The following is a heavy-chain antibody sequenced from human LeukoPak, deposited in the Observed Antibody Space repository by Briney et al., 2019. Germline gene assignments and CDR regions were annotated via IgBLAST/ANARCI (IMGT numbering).Heavy chain of an antibody. J-gene: IGHJ4*02. D-gene: IGHD3-9*01. Sequence: SETLSLTCTVSGDSISTFYWSWIRQPAGKGLEWIGRIYSSGSTNYNPSLKSRVTMSVDTSKNQFSLKLSSVTAADTAVYYCARDVILTGYYFDYWGQGILVTVSS. CDR2: IYSSGST. CDR1: GDSISTFY. CDR3: ARDVILTGYYFDY. V-gene: IGHV4-4*07.